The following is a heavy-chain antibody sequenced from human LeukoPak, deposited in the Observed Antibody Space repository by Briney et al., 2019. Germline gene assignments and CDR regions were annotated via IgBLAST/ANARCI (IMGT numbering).Heavy chain of an antibody. J-gene: IGHJ5*02. V-gene: IGHV1-18*01. Sequence: ASVKVSCKASGYTFTSYAMHWVRQAPGQGLEWMGWISAYNGNTNYAQKLQGRVTMTTDTSTSTAYMELRSLRSDDTAVYYCARDRRPRSIAARGNWFDPWGQGTLVTVSS. CDR1: GYTFTSYA. CDR2: ISAYNGNT. D-gene: IGHD6-6*01. CDR3: ARDRRPRSIAARGNWFDP.